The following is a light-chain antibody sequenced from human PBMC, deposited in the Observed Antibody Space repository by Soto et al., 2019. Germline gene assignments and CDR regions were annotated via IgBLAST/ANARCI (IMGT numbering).Light chain of an antibody. Sequence: DIQMTQSPSTLSASVGDRVTITCRASQSISSWLAWYQQKPGKAPKILIYKASGLESGVTSRFSGSGSGTEFTLTSNSLQPDDFATYYCQQYSGYPWTFGQGTKVEIK. CDR3: QQYSGYPWT. CDR1: QSISSW. CDR2: KAS. V-gene: IGKV1-5*03. J-gene: IGKJ1*01.